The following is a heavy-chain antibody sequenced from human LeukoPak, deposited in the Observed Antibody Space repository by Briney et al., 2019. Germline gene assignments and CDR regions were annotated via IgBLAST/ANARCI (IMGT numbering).Heavy chain of an antibody. CDR3: AKMYGGTYIGS. CDR2: ISRASESI. Sequence: GGSLRLSCAASGFTFNTYSMSWVRQAPGKGLEWVSIISRASESIFYADSVKGRFTISRDNAKNSLYLQMNSLRAEDTAVYYCAKMYGGTYIGSWGQGTLVTVSA. V-gene: IGHV3-21*01. CDR1: GFTFNTYS. D-gene: IGHD1-26*01. J-gene: IGHJ4*02.